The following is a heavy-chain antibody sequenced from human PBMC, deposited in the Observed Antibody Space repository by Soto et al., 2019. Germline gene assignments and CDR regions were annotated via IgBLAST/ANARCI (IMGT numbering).Heavy chain of an antibody. CDR2: IYYSGST. Sequence: SETLSLTCTVSGGSISSYYWSWIRQPPGKGLEWIGYIYYSGSTNYNPSLKGRVTISVDTSKNQFSLKLSSVTAADTAVYYCARVFSYDFWSGYYGPGEDYYGMDVWGQGTTVTVSS. D-gene: IGHD3-3*01. CDR1: GGSISSYY. CDR3: ARVFSYDFWSGYYGPGEDYYGMDV. J-gene: IGHJ6*02. V-gene: IGHV4-59*01.